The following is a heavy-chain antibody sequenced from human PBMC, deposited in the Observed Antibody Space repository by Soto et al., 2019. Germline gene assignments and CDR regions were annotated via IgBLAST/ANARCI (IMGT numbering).Heavy chain of an antibody. CDR1: GDSVSSNSAA. V-gene: IGHV6-1*01. CDR2: TYYRSKWYN. CDR3: ASQRGSIAARRGFDP. D-gene: IGHD6-6*01. Sequence: KQSQTLSLTCAISGDSVSSNSAAWNWIRQSPSRGLEWLGRTYYRSKWYNDYAVSVKSRITINPDTSKNQFSLQLNSVTPEDTAVYYCASQRGSIAARRGFDPWGQGTLVTVSS. J-gene: IGHJ5*02.